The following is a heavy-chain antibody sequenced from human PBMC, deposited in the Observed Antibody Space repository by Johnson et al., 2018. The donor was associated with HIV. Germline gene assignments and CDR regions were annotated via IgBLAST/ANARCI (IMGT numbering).Heavy chain of an antibody. CDR1: GFTFSSYA. CDR3: ATDHAEGCGPRTSARPCNAFDI. J-gene: IGHJ3*02. Sequence: QVQLVESGGGVVQPGRSLRLSCAASGFTFSSYAMHWVRQAPGKGLEWVAVIWYDGSNKYYADSVKGRFTISRDNSKNTLYLQMNSLRAEDTAVYYCATDHAEGCGPRTSARPCNAFDIWGQGTMVTVSS. CDR2: IWYDGSNK. D-gene: IGHD1-1*01. V-gene: IGHV3-30*04.